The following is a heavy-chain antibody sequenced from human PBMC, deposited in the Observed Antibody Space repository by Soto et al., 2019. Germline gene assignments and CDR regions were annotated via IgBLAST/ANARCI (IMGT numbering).Heavy chain of an antibody. V-gene: IGHV1-69*02. Sequence: QVQLVQSGAEVKKPGSSVKVSCKASGGTFSSYTISWVRQVPGQGLEWMGRIIPILGIANYAQKVQGRVTITADKSTSTAYMELRSLRSEDTAVYYGVRGGSSGQLDYWGQGTLVTVSS. CDR2: IIPILGIA. D-gene: IGHD6-19*01. J-gene: IGHJ4*02. CDR1: GGTFSSYT. CDR3: VRGGSSGQLDY.